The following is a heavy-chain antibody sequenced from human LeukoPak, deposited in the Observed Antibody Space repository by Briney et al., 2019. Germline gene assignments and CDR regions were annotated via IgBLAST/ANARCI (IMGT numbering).Heavy chain of an antibody. V-gene: IGHV4-59*01. CDR2: IYYSGSI. Sequence: KSSETLSLTCTVSGASISSYYWSWIRQPPGKGLEWIGDIYYSGSIKYNPSLKSRVTMSVDTSKNQFSLKLSSVTAADTATYYCARENPSGYYNRPIDYWGQGTLVTVSS. J-gene: IGHJ4*02. D-gene: IGHD3-22*01. CDR1: GASISSYY. CDR3: ARENPSGYYNRPIDY.